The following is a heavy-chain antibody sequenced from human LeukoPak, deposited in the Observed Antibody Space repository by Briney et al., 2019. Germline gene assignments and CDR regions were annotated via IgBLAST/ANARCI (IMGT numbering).Heavy chain of an antibody. Sequence: PWASVKVSCKASGGTFSSYAISWVRQALGQGLEWMGGIIPIFGTANYAQKFQGRVTITADGSTSTAYMELSSLRSEDTAVYYCAKSAVSIAAAGNDAFDIWGQGTMVTVSS. CDR3: AKSAVSIAAAGNDAFDI. CDR1: GGTFSSYA. D-gene: IGHD6-13*01. CDR2: IIPIFGTA. V-gene: IGHV1-69*13. J-gene: IGHJ3*02.